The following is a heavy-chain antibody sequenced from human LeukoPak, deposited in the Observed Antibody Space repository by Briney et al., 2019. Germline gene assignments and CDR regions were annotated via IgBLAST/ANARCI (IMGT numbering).Heavy chain of an antibody. CDR3: AIKASQRDLFGHYYMDV. D-gene: IGHD3-10*01. Sequence: ETLFLTCTVSGGSISSYYWSWVRQAPGKGLEWVLVVSRGGNTYYADSVRGRLTISRDNPKNTLYLQMNSLRAEDTAVYYCAIKASQRDLFGHYYMDVWGKGTTVTISS. J-gene: IGHJ6*03. V-gene: IGHV3-53*01. CDR1: GGSISSYY. CDR2: VSRGGNT.